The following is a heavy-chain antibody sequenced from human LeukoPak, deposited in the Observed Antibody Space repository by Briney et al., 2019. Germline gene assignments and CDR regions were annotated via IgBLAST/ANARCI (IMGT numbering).Heavy chain of an antibody. V-gene: IGHV1-18*01. CDR3: ARGRLGYCSSTSCYSLPHYAFGI. CDR1: GYTFTSYG. D-gene: IGHD2-2*01. CDR2: ISAYNGNT. J-gene: IGHJ3*02. Sequence: ASVKVSCKASGYTFTSYGISWVRQAPGQGLEWMGWISAYNGNTNYAQKLQGRVTMTTDTSTSTAYMELRSLRSDDTAVYYCARGRLGYCSSTSCYSLPHYAFGIWGQGTMVTVSS.